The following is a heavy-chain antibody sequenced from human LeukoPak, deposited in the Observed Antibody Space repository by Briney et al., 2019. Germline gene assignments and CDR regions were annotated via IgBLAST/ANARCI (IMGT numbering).Heavy chain of an antibody. Sequence: SETLSLTCAVYGGSFSGYYWSWIRQPPGKGLEWIGEINHSGSTNYNPSLKSRVTISVDTSKNQFSLKLSSVTAADTAVYYCARGRGWYKMYNWFDPWGQGTLVTVSS. V-gene: IGHV4-34*01. CDR2: INHSGST. J-gene: IGHJ5*02. CDR3: ARGRGWYKMYNWFDP. D-gene: IGHD6-19*01. CDR1: GGSFSGYY.